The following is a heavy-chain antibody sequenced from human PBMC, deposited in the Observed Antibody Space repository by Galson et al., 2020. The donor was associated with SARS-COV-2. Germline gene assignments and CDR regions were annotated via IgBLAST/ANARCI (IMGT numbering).Heavy chain of an antibody. J-gene: IGHJ4*02. CDR2: ISSSSSYI. V-gene: IGHV3-21*01. D-gene: IGHD3-22*01. CDR1: GFTFSSYS. CDR3: ARDRPSSHYDSSGYSLYDY. Sequence: TGGSLRLSCAASGFTFSSYSMNWVRQAPGKGLEWVSSISSSSSYIYYADSVKGRFTISRDNAKNSLYLQMNSLRAEDTAVYYCARDRPSSHYDSSGYSLYDYWGQGTLVTVSS.